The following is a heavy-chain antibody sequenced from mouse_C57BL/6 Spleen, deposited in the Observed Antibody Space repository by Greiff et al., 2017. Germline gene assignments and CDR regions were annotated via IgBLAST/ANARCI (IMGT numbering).Heavy chain of an antibody. CDR3: GGQDYGSSHDY. CDR1: GYAFSSSW. V-gene: IGHV1-82*01. CDR2: IYPGDGDT. Sequence: QVQLQQSGPELVKPGASVKISCKASGYAFSSSWMHWVKQRPGKGLEWIGRIYPGDGDTNYNGKFKGKATLTADNSSCTAYMQLSSLTSEDSAVYFCGGQDYGSSHDYGGQGTTLTVSS. J-gene: IGHJ2*01. D-gene: IGHD1-1*01.